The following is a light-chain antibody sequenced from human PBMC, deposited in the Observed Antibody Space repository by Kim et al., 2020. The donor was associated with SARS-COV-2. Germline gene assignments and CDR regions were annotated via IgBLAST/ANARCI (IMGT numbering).Light chain of an antibody. CDR3: AAWDDSLKGIM. CDR1: TSNSGGRI. V-gene: IGLV1-44*01. Sequence: GRTFTISCCGSTSNSGGRIFNWYQQVQGTAPNRLLHSNGQRPSGVPDRFSGSKSGTSASLAISGLHSEDAAGYYCAAWDDSLKGIMFGGGTQLTVL. J-gene: IGLJ3*02. CDR2: SNG.